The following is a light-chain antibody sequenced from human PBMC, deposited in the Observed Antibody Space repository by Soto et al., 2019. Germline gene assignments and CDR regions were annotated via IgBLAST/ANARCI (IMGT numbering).Light chain of an antibody. V-gene: IGLV2-14*01. J-gene: IGLJ1*01. CDR2: DVR. CDR1: SSDVGGYDY. CDR3: NSYTPISAYV. Sequence: SVLAQPASVFGAPGQSFTSSCTGTSSDVGGYDYVSWYQQHPGKAPKLVMYDVRDRPSGGSNRFSGSQSVNPASLTICGLQAEDEGDYYCNSYTPISAYVFGTGAKVTAL.